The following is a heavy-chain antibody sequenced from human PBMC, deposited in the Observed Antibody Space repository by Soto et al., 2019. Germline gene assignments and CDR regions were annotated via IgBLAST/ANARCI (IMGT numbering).Heavy chain of an antibody. D-gene: IGHD6-19*01. Sequence: GGSLRLSCAASGFTFSSYGMHWVRQAPGKGLEWVAVISYDGSNKYYADSVKGRFTISRDNSKNTLYLQMNSLRAEDTAVYYCAKDKISGIAVALGYYFEYRGQGTLVTVSS. J-gene: IGHJ4*02. CDR2: ISYDGSNK. CDR1: GFTFSSYG. V-gene: IGHV3-30*18. CDR3: AKDKISGIAVALGYYFEY.